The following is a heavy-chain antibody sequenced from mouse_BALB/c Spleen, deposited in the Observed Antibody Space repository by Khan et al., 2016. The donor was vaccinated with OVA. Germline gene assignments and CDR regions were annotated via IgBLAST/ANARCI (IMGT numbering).Heavy chain of an antibody. CDR3: VRGRDWYFDY. CDR1: GFSLSTSGMG. D-gene: IGHD3-3*01. CDR2: IYWDDEK. Sequence: QVTLKESGPGLLQPSQTLSLTCSFSGFSLSTSGMGVSWIRQPSGKGLQWLAHIYWDDEKRYNPSLKRRPTISKDTSRNQVFIKITNVDTVDTATYYCVRGRDWYFDYWGQGTTLTVSS. J-gene: IGHJ2*01. V-gene: IGHV8-12*01.